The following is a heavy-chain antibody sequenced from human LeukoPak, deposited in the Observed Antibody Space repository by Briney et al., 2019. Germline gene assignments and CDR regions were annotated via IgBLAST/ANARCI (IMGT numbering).Heavy chain of an antibody. CDR3: ATLHLKRLAAAGTRSGFDP. CDR2: INHSVRT. V-gene: IGHV4-34*01. J-gene: IGHJ5*02. Sequence: SEALSLTCAVYGGSFSGYYWSWIRQPPGKGLEWIGEINHSVRTNYKPSLKSRVTISVDTSTTQFSLKQSSVTAAGTAVYYCATLHLKRLAAAGTRSGFDPRGQGTLVTVSS. D-gene: IGHD6-13*01. CDR1: GGSFSGYY.